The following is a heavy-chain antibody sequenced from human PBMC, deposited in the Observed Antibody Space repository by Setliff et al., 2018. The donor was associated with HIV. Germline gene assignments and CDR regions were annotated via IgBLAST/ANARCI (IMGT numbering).Heavy chain of an antibody. CDR3: ARGRVRGVLDY. Sequence: GGSLRLSCAASGFTFSNYDMHWVRQVTGKGLEWVSGIATAGDTYYPDSVKCRFTIARENGKNSVYLQMNSLRDGDTAVYYCARGRVRGVLDYWAQGTRVTVS. D-gene: IGHD3-10*01. CDR1: GFTFSNYD. CDR2: IATAGDT. V-gene: IGHV3-13*01. J-gene: IGHJ4*02.